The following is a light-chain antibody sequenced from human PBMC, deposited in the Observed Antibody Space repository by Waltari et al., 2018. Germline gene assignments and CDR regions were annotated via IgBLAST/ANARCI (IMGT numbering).Light chain of an antibody. CDR2: DVS. J-gene: IGLJ3*02. CDR3: SSYTSSSTLV. CDR1: SSDVGGYNY. V-gene: IGLV2-14*03. Sequence: QSALTQPASVSGSPGQSITISCTGTSSDVGGYNYVSWYQQPPGKAPKLMIYDVSNRPSWGFIRCSGSKSGNTASRTISVLQAEDEADYYCSSYTSSSTLVFGGGTKLTVL.